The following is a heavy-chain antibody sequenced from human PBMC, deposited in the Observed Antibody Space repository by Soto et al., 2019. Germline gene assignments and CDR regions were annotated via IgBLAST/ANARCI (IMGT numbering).Heavy chain of an antibody. D-gene: IGHD2-2*02. J-gene: IGHJ6*02. CDR2: IKQDGSEK. CDR3: ASLYCSSTSCYTGYYYYGMDV. V-gene: IGHV3-7*03. Sequence: PGGSLRLSCAASGFTFSSYWMSWVRQAPGKGLEWVANIKQDGSEKYYVDSVKGRFTISRDNAKNSLYLQMNSLRAEDTAVYYCASLYCSSTSCYTGYYYYGMDVWGQGTTVTVS. CDR1: GFTFSSYW.